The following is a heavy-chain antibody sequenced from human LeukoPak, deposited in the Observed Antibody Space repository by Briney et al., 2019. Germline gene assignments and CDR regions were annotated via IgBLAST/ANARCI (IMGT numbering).Heavy chain of an antibody. V-gene: IGHV3-23*01. Sequence: GGSLRPSCVASGFTFSSYAMMWVRQAPGKGLEWVSTVSGSAGGTYYADSVKGRFTISRDNSKNTLYLLMNSLRAEDTAVYYCAKGAAAGLVDWFDPWGQGTLVAVSS. CDR3: AKGAAAGLVDWFDP. J-gene: IGHJ5*02. CDR2: VSGSAGGT. CDR1: GFTFSSYA. D-gene: IGHD6-13*01.